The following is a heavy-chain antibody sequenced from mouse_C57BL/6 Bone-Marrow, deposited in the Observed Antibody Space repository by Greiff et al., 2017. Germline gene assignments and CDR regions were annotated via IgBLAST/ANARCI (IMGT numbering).Heavy chain of an antibody. CDR2: INPNNGGT. CDR1: GYTFTDYY. V-gene: IGHV1-26*01. Sequence: VQLQQSGPELVKPGASVKISCKASGYTFTDYYMNWVKQSHGKSLEWIGDINPNNGGTSYNQKFKGKATLTVDKSSSTAYMELRSLTSEDDAVYYCARVTARALYYFDYWGQGTTLTVSS. J-gene: IGHJ2*01. D-gene: IGHD3-2*01. CDR3: ARVTARALYYFDY.